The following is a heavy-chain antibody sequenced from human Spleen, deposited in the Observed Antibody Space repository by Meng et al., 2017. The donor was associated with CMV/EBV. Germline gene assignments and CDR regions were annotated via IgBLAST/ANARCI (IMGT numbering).Heavy chain of an antibody. Sequence: GGSLRLSCAASGFTFDDYAMHWVRQAPGKGLEWVSGISWNSGSIGYADSVKGRFTISRDNSRNTLFLQMNSLRTEDTAVYYCAKDILTGYGAGNWFDPWGQGTLVTVSS. CDR1: GFTFDDYA. D-gene: IGHD3-9*01. V-gene: IGHV3-9*01. CDR2: ISWNSGSI. CDR3: AKDILTGYGAGNWFDP. J-gene: IGHJ5*02.